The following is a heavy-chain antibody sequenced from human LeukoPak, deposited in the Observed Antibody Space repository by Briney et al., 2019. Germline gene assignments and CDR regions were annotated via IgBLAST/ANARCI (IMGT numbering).Heavy chain of an antibody. J-gene: IGHJ4*02. CDR3: ARVEQQLVDY. CDR2: IYYSGSA. V-gene: IGHV4-39*01. Sequence: PSETLSLTCTVSGGSISSSGYYRSWIRQPPGKGLEWIGTIYYSGSAYYNPSLKTQVTISVDTSKNQFSLKLSSVTAADTAVYYCARVEQQLVDYWGQGTLVTVSS. D-gene: IGHD6-13*01. CDR1: GGSISSSGYY.